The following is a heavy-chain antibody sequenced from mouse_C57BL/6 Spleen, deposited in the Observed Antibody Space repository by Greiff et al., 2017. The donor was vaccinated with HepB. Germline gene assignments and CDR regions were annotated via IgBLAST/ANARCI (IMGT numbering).Heavy chain of an antibody. Sequence: LQESGPELVKPGASVKMSCKASGYTFTDYNMHWVKQSHGKSLEWIGYINPNNGGTSYNQKFKGKATLTVNKSSSTAYMELRSLTSEDSAVYYCARRGITTVAAAMDYWGQGTSVTVSS. V-gene: IGHV1-22*01. CDR1: GYTFTDYN. CDR3: ARRGITTVAAAMDY. CDR2: INPNNGGT. D-gene: IGHD1-1*01. J-gene: IGHJ4*01.